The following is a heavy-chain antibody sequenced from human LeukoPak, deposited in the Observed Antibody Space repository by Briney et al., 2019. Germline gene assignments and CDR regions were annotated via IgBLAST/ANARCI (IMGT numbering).Heavy chain of an antibody. V-gene: IGHV3-23*01. Sequence: GSLRLSCAASGFTFSSYAMSWVRQAPGKGLEWVSGIGTSGDSTFDADSVKGRFTISRDNSKNTLYLQMNSLRAEDTAVYYCAKTAEYYYDSSGPSDYWGQGTLVTVSS. CDR2: IGTSGDST. D-gene: IGHD3-22*01. CDR1: GFTFSSYA. CDR3: AKTAEYYYDSSGPSDY. J-gene: IGHJ4*02.